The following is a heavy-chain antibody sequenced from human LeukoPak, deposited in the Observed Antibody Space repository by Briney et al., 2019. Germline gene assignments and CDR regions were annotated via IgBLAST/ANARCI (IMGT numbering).Heavy chain of an antibody. J-gene: IGHJ5*02. V-gene: IGHV3-23*01. CDR2: IGGSGGST. CDR3: AKDPYYFGSGSYPHPYWFDP. CDR1: GFTFATYA. Sequence: GGSLRLSCAASGFTFATYAMSWVRQAPGKGLEWVSAIGGSGGSTYYADSVKGRFTISRDDSKNTLYLQMNSLRAGDTAVYYCAKDPYYFGSGSYPHPYWFDPWGQGTLVTVSS. D-gene: IGHD3-10*01.